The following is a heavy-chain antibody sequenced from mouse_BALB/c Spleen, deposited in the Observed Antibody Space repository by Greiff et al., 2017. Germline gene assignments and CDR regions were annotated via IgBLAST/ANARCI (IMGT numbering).Heavy chain of an antibody. CDR1: GFSLTSYG. Sequence: QVQLKQSGPGLVQPSQSLSITCTVSGFSLTSYGVHWVRQSPGKGLEWLGVIWSGGSTDYNAAFISRLSISKDNSKSQVFFKMNSLQANDTAINYCASYYYGSSYDAWFAYWGQGTLVTVSA. J-gene: IGHJ3*01. CDR3: ASYYYGSSYDAWFAY. D-gene: IGHD1-1*01. V-gene: IGHV2-2*02. CDR2: IWSGGST.